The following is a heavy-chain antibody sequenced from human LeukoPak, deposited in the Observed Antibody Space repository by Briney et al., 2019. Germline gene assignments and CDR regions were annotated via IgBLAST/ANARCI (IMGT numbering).Heavy chain of an antibody. D-gene: IGHD1-26*01. CDR2: ISGSGGTT. CDR3: AKGGSYYAPSGFDP. Sequence: GGSLRLSCAASGFTVSSNYMNWVRQAPGKGLEWVSAISGSGGTTYYADSVKGRFTFSRDNSKNTLYLQMNSLRAEDTAVYYCAKGGSYYAPSGFDPWGQGTLVTVSS. CDR1: GFTVSSNY. J-gene: IGHJ5*02. V-gene: IGHV3-23*01.